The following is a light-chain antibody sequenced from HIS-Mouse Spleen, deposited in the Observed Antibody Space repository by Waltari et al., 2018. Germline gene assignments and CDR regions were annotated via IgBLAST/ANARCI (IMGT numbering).Light chain of an antibody. CDR3: CSYAGSYPVV. V-gene: IGLV2-11*01. CDR1: SSDVGGYNY. CDR2: DGS. J-gene: IGLJ2*01. Sequence: QSALTQPRSVSWSPGQSVTISCTGTSSDVGGYNYVSWYQQHPGKAPKLMIYDGSKRPSGVPDRFSGSKSGNTASLTISGLQAEDEADYYCCSYAGSYPVVFGGGTKLTVL.